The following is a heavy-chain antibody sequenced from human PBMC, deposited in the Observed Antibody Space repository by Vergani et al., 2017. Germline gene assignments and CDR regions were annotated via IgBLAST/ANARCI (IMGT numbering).Heavy chain of an antibody. D-gene: IGHD3-16*02. CDR1: GGSLSSYY. CDR2: IYYSGRT. J-gene: IGHJ4*02. Sequence: QVQLQESGPGLVTPSETLSLTCTVPGGSLSSYYWSWIRQPPGKGLEWIGYIYYSGRTNYNPSLKSRVTISVDTSKNQFSLNLTPVTAADTAVYYCARRNYDYVWGSYRXFDYWGQGTLVTVSS. CDR3: ARRNYDYVWGSYRXFDY. V-gene: IGHV4-59*01.